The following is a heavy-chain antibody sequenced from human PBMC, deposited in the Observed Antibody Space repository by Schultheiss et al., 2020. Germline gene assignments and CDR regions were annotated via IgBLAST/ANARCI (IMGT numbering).Heavy chain of an antibody. CDR2: ISSSSSTI. J-gene: IGHJ4*02. Sequence: GGSLRLSCAASGFTFSSYSMNWVRQAPGKGLEWVSYISSSSSTIYYADSVKGRFTISRDNAKNSLYLQMNSLRDEDTAVYYCARGLPRPYYYDSSGYSLCDYWGQGTLVTVAS. V-gene: IGHV3-48*02. CDR1: GFTFSSYS. CDR3: ARGLPRPYYYDSSGYSLCDY. D-gene: IGHD3-22*01.